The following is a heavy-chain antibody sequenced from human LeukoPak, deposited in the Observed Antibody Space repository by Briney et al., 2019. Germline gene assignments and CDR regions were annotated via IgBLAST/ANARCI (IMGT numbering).Heavy chain of an antibody. CDR1: GFTFSSYG. Sequence: PGGSLRLSCAASGFTFSSYGMHWVRQAPGKGLEWVAVISYDGSNKYYADSVKGRFTISRDNSKNTLYLQMNSLRAEDTAVYYCARDTDYGDYSDDNRFIDYYGMDVWGQGTTVTVSS. V-gene: IGHV3-30*19. D-gene: IGHD4-17*01. CDR2: ISYDGSNK. J-gene: IGHJ6*02. CDR3: ARDTDYGDYSDDNRFIDYYGMDV.